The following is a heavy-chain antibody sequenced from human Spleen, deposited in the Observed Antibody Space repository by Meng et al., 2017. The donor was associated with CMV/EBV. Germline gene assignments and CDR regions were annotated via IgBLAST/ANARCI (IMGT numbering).Heavy chain of an antibody. CDR2: IYYSGST. D-gene: IGHD3-16*01. V-gene: IGHV4-31*02. J-gene: IGHJ5*02. CDR1: GGSISSGAYY. CDR3: ARESAEGVNWFDP. Sequence: VSGGSISSGAYYWSWLRQHPGKGLEWIGFIYYSGSTYYNPSLKSRVTISVDTSKNQFSLKLSSVTAADTAVYYCARESAEGVNWFDPWGQGTLVTVSS.